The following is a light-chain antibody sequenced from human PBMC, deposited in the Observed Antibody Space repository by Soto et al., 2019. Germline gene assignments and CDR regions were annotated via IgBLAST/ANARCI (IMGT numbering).Light chain of an antibody. CDR2: DAS. V-gene: IGKV1-5*01. CDR1: QPFXSW. J-gene: IGKJ1*01. CDR3: QQYKTWTCT. Sequence: IQLTQCASTLSASEGESVTITCRDSQPFXSWFAWDELKPGKAPKVLXDDASSLARGGPSRLSGSGSATDFTLTISSLQSEDFAIYYCQQYKTWTCTFGQGTKVDI.